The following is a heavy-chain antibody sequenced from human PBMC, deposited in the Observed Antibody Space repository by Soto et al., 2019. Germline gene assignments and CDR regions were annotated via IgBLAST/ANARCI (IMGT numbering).Heavy chain of an antibody. CDR3: ARGRGGDLKAFAI. V-gene: IGHV3-21*01. CDR1: GFTFSSYN. Sequence: EVQLVESGGGLVKPGGTLRLSCAASGFTFSSYNMNWVRQAPGKGLEWVSSISSSSSYIYYADSVKGRFTISRDNAKNSMHLQMNSLRAEDTAVYYCARGRGGDLKAFAIWGQGTMVTVSS. CDR2: ISSSSSYI. D-gene: IGHD3-10*01. J-gene: IGHJ3*02.